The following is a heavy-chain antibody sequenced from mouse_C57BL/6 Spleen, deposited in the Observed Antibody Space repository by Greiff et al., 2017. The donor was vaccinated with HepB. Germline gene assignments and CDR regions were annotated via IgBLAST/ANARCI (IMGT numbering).Heavy chain of an antibody. CDR2: IRFKSDNYAT. CDR1: GFTFSNYW. J-gene: IGHJ2*01. D-gene: IGHD2-1*01. Sequence: EVKLVESGGGLVQPGGSMKLSCVASGFTFSNYWMNWVRQSPEKGLEWVAQIRFKSDNYATHYAESVKGRFTISRDDSKSSVYLQMNNLRAEDTGIYYCTAVTYFDYWGQGTTLTVSS. CDR3: TAVTYFDY. V-gene: IGHV6-3*01.